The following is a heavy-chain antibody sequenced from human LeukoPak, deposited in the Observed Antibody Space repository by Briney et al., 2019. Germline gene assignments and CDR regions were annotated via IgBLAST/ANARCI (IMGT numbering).Heavy chain of an antibody. D-gene: IGHD5-18*01. CDR3: ATDQPGYSYGDGYFDY. Sequence: ASVKVSCKVSGYTLTELSMHWVRQAPGKGLEWMGGFDPEDGETIYAQKLQGRVTMTEDTSTDTAYMELSSLRSEDTAVYYCATDQPGYSYGDGYFDYWGQGTLVTVSS. CDR2: FDPEDGET. V-gene: IGHV1-24*01. J-gene: IGHJ4*02. CDR1: GYTLTELS.